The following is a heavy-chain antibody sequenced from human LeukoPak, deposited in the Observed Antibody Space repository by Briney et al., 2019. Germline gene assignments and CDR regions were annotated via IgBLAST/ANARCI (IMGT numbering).Heavy chain of an antibody. Sequence: PSETLSLTCTVSGGSITSYYWSWIRQPPGKGLEWIGYIYYSESTNYNPSLKSRVTMSVDTSKNRFSLKLSSVTAADTAVYYCAREGYCSGGSCLNWFDSWGQGTLVTVSS. CDR3: AREGYCSGGSCLNWFDS. CDR1: GGSITSYY. D-gene: IGHD2-15*01. V-gene: IGHV4-59*12. J-gene: IGHJ5*01. CDR2: IYYSEST.